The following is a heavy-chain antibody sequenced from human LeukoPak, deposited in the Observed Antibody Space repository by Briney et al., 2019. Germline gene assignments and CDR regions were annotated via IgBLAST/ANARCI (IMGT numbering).Heavy chain of an antibody. CDR1: GFTFDDYA. CDR2: IIGNSGSI. D-gene: IGHD3-22*01. CDR3: AKELYYDSSSYYYYGMDV. Sequence: PGGSLRLSCAASGFTFDDYAMHWVRQAPGRGLEWVQGIIGNSGSIGYADSVKGRFTISRDNAKNSLYLQMNSLRAEDTALYYCAKELYYDSSSYYYYGMDVWGQGTTVTVSS. V-gene: IGHV3-9*01. J-gene: IGHJ6*02.